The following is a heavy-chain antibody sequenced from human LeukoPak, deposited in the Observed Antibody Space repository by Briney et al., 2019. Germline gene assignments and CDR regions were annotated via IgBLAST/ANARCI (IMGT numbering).Heavy chain of an antibody. CDR1: GFTFSIYG. J-gene: IGHJ4*02. CDR3: AKAAVYSINWTPFDD. D-gene: IGHD6-13*01. Sequence: GGSLRLSCGASGFTFSIYGMHWVRQAPGKGLEWVAVFSADGINIYYADSVKGRFTISRDNSKNMLYLQMNSLRAEDTAVYYCAKAAVYSINWTPFDDWGLGTLVTVSS. V-gene: IGHV3-30*18. CDR2: FSADGINI.